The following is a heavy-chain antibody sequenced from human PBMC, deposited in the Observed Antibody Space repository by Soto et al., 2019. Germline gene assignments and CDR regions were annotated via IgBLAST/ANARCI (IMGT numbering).Heavy chain of an antibody. CDR2: IKSKTDGGTT. CDR1: GFTFSNAW. V-gene: IGHV3-15*07. CDR3: TTAGEFLEWPFYYYYGMDV. Sequence: PGGSLRLSCAASGFTFSNAWMNWVRQAPGKGLEWVGRIKSKTDGGTTDYAAPVKGRFTISRDDSKNTLYLQMNSLKTEDTAVYYCTTAGEFLEWPFYYYYGMDVWGQGTTVPVSS. D-gene: IGHD3-3*01. J-gene: IGHJ6*02.